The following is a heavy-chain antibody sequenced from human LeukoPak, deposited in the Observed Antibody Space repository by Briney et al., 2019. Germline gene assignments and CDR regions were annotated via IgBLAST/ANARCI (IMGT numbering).Heavy chain of an antibody. V-gene: IGHV3-15*01. J-gene: IGHJ4*02. CDR2: IKSKTDGGTT. CDR1: GGSISSSNW. CDR3: TTDPHSSGRDY. D-gene: IGHD6-19*01. Sequence: PSGTLSLTCAVSGGSISSSNWWSWVRQAPGKGLEWVGRIKSKTDGGTTDYAAPVKGRFTISRDDSKNTLYLQMNSLKTEDTAVYYCTTDPHSSGRDYWGQGTLVTVSS.